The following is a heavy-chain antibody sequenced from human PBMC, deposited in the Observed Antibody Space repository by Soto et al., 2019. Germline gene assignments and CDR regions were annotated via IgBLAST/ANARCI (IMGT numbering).Heavy chain of an antibody. Sequence: EMQLLESGGGLVQPGGSLKLSCVTSGFTFSDHAMHWVRQAPGEGLEWVSGIRGDLVTTPYADSVKGRFTISRDNSKNTLYLQMTSLRAEDTAIYYCVKEGKMGVEGFDFWGQGTLVTVSS. D-gene: IGHD1-26*01. V-gene: IGHV3-23*01. CDR2: IRGDLVTT. J-gene: IGHJ4*02. CDR1: GFTFSDHA. CDR3: VKEGKMGVEGFDF.